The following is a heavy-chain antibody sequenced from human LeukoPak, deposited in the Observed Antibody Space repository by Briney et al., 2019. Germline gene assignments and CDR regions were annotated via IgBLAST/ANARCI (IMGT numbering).Heavy chain of an antibody. D-gene: IGHD3-9*01. V-gene: IGHV3-30-3*02. CDR2: ISYDGGNT. CDR1: GLTFSHYP. J-gene: IGHJ4*02. Sequence: GGSLRLSCVASGLTFSHYPLHWVRQAPGKGLEWVAVISYDGGNTYYADSVKGRFTISRDNSKNTVYLQMSSLRTEDTAVYYCASLLTSGRLAYFFDYWGQGTLVTVSS. CDR3: ASLLTSGRLAYFFDY.